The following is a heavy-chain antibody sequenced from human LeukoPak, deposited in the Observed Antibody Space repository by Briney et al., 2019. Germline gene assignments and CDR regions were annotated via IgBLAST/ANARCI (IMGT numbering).Heavy chain of an antibody. J-gene: IGHJ4*02. CDR1: GGSNSSYY. V-gene: IGHV4-59*01. CDR3: AREYYYDSRGALGY. CDR2: IYYSGST. D-gene: IGHD3-22*01. Sequence: SETLSLTCTVSGGSNSSYYWSWIRQPPGKGLEWIGYIYYSGSTNYNPSLKSRVTISVDTSKNQFSLKLSSVTAADTAVYYCAREYYYDSRGALGYWGQGTLVTVSS.